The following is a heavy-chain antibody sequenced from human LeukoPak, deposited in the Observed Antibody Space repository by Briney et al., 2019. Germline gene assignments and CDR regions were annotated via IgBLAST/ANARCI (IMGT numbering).Heavy chain of an antibody. CDR2: IYTSGST. D-gene: IGHD2-2*01. CDR1: GGSISSGSYY. J-gene: IGHJ6*03. V-gene: IGHV4-61*02. CDR3: AAVPAATYLYYYYMDV. Sequence: SQTLSLTCTVSGGSISSGSYYWRWIRQPAGKGLEWIGRIYTSGSTNYNPSLKSRVTISVDTSKNQFSLKLSSVTAADTAVYYCAAVPAATYLYYYYMDVWGKGTTVTVSS.